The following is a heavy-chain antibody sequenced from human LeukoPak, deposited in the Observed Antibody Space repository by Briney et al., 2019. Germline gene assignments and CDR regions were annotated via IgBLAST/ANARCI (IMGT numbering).Heavy chain of an antibody. CDR2: IYYSGST. V-gene: IGHV4-59*01. CDR3: ARLLRGTNSGFDP. D-gene: IGHD1-1*01. CDR1: GGSISSYY. Sequence: SETLSLTCTVSGGSISSYYWGWIRQPPGKGLEWIGYIYYSGSTNYNPSLKSRVTISVDTSKNQFSLKLSSVTAADTAVYYCARLLRGTNSGFDPWGQGTLVTVSS. J-gene: IGHJ5*02.